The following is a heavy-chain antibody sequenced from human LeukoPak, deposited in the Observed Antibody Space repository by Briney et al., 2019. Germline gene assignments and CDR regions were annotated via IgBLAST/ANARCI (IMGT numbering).Heavy chain of an antibody. CDR2: ISYDGSNK. CDR1: GFTFSSYG. CDR3: AKDHYGDYGYYYYGMDV. Sequence: GGSLRLSCAASGFTFSSYGMHWVRQAPGKGLEWVAVISYDGSNKYYADSVKGRFTISRDNSKNTLYLQMNSLRAEGTAVYYCAKDHYGDYGYYYYGMDVWGQGTTVTVSS. V-gene: IGHV3-30*18. J-gene: IGHJ6*02. D-gene: IGHD4-17*01.